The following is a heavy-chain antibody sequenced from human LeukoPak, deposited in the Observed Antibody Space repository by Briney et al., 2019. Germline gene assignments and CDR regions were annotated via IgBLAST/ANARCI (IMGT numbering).Heavy chain of an antibody. D-gene: IGHD6-13*01. CDR3: AKDRGSSWYLGWFDP. V-gene: IGHV3-9*01. J-gene: IGHJ5*02. CDR2: ISWNSGSI. Sequence: GRSLSLSCALSGFTFDDDAIHWVRQAAGKGLEWVSGISWNSGSIGYADSGKGRFTISRDNAKNSLYLQMNSLRAEDAALYYCAKDRGSSWYLGWFDPWGQGTLVTVSS. CDR1: GFTFDDDA.